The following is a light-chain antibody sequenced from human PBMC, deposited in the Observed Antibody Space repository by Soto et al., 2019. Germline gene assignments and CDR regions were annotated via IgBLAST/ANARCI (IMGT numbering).Light chain of an antibody. J-gene: IGKJ1*01. Sequence: DIVMTQSPATLSMSPGERATLSCRASQTINNNLAWNQQKPGQAPRLLIYGASTRPTGIPDRFSGSGSGTEFTLTISSLRSEDFAVYYCQQYDKWPWTFGQGTKVEIK. V-gene: IGKV3-15*01. CDR2: GAS. CDR3: QQYDKWPWT. CDR1: QTINNN.